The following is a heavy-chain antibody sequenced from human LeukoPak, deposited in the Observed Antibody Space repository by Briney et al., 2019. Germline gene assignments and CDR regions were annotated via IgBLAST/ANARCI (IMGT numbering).Heavy chain of an antibody. D-gene: IGHD2-15*01. Sequence: GGSLRLSCAASGFTFSNHWLHWVRQAPGKGLVWVSRINGDGTSTIYADSVKGRFTISRDNAKSTVYLQMNSLRAEDTAVYYCARHSNGGDCSGGSCYVFDYWGQGTLVTASS. CDR2: INGDGTST. J-gene: IGHJ4*02. CDR3: ARHSNGGDCSGGSCYVFDY. V-gene: IGHV3-74*01. CDR1: GFTFSNHW.